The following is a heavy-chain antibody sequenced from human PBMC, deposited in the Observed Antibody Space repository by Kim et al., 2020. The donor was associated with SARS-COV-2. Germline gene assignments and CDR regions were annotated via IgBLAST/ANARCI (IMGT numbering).Heavy chain of an antibody. CDR3: ARGYDSWSGYFGH. CDR2: IYYSGST. V-gene: IGHV4-30-4*01. CDR1: GDSISSGDYY. Sequence: SETLSLTCTVSGDSISSGDYYWSWFRQPPGKGLEWIGYIYYSGSTYYNPSLKSRVAISVDTSKKQFSLKLSSVTAADTAVYYCARGYDSWSGYFGHWGQGTLVTVSS. J-gene: IGHJ4*02. D-gene: IGHD3-3*01.